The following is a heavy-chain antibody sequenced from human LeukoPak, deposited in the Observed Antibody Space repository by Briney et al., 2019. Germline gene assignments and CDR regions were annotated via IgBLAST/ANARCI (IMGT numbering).Heavy chain of an antibody. V-gene: IGHV1-3*01. CDR2: INAGNGNT. CDR1: GYTFTSYA. J-gene: IGHJ5*02. D-gene: IGHD6-13*01. CDR3: ARAGSSWYGNNWFDP. Sequence: GASVKVSCKASGYTFTSYAMHWVRQAPGQRLEWMGWINAGNGNTKYSQKFQGRVTITRDTSASTAYMELSSLRSEDTAVYYCARAGSSWYGNNWFDPWGQGTLVTVSS.